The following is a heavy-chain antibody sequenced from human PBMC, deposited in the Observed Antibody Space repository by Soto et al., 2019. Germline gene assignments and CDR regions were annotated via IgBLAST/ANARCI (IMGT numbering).Heavy chain of an antibody. V-gene: IGHV2-5*02. J-gene: IGHJ6*02. CDR2: IYWDDGK. CDR3: VQSRCGGDCLQSYSSHSYYGLDV. Sequence: QITLKESGPTLVKPTQTLTLTCTFSGLSLSTTGVGVGWIRQPPGKALEWLALIYWDDGKRYSPSLKSRLTLTKDTSKTQVVLTMTNMDPVDTATYYCVQSRCGGDCLQSYSSHSYYGLDVWGQGTTVTVSS. CDR1: GLSLSTTGVG. D-gene: IGHD2-21*02.